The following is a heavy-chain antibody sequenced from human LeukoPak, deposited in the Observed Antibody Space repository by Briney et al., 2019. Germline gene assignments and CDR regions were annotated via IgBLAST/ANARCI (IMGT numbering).Heavy chain of an antibody. V-gene: IGHV3-30*02. CDR1: GFTFSSYG. CDR3: AKDTGAYYDSSGYYDY. CDR2: IRYDGSNK. D-gene: IGHD3-22*01. Sequence: GGSLRLSCAASGFTFSSYGMHWVRQAPGKGLEWVAFIRYDGSNKYYADSEKGRFTISRDNSKNTLYLQMNSLRAEDTAVYYCAKDTGAYYDSSGYYDYWGQGTLVTVSS. J-gene: IGHJ4*02.